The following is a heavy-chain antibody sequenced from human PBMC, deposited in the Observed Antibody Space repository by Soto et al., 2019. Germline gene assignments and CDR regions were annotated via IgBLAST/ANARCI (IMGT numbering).Heavy chain of an antibody. CDR3: ARDLWGYCGADCYPLDV. CDR1: GGSISSYY. D-gene: IGHD2-21*02. CDR2: MYNTGST. V-gene: IGHV4-59*01. J-gene: IGHJ6*02. Sequence: LSEALSLTCTVSGGSISSYYWSWILQPPGKGLEWIGYMYNTGSTIYNPSLKSRVTISVDTSKNQFSLKLNSVTAADTAVYYCARDLWGYCGADCYPLDVWGQGTTVTVS.